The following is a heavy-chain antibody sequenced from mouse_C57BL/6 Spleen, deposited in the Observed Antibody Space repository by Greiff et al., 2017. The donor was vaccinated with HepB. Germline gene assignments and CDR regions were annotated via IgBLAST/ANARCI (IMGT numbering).Heavy chain of an antibody. J-gene: IGHJ1*03. CDR2: INYDGSST. D-gene: IGHD1-1*01. Sequence: EVMLVESEGGLVQPGSSMKLSCTASGFTFSDYYMAWVRQVPEKGLEWVANINYDGSSTYYLDSLKSRFIISRDNAKNILYLQMSSLKSEDTATYYCARERTTVVADWYFDVWGTGTTVTVSS. CDR3: ARERTTVVADWYFDV. CDR1: GFTFSDYY. V-gene: IGHV5-16*01.